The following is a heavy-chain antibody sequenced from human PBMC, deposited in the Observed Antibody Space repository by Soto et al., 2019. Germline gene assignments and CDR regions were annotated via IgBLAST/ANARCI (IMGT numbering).Heavy chain of an antibody. CDR2: IYHSGST. CDR3: ARDTTIRPAYYYDSSGYSDDAFDI. D-gene: IGHD3-22*01. CDR1: GGSISSSNW. Sequence: SETLSLTCAVSGGSISSSNWWSWVRQPPGKGLEWIGEIYHSGSTNYNPSLKSRVTISVDKSKNQFSLKLSSVTAADTAVYYCARDTTIRPAYYYDSSGYSDDAFDIWGQGTMVTVSS. J-gene: IGHJ3*02. V-gene: IGHV4-4*02.